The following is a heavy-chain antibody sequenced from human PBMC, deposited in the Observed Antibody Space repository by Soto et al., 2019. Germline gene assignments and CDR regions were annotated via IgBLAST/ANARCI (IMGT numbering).Heavy chain of an antibody. CDR3: ARAKNPYYGDSYWYFDL. CDR2: IYYSGSN. CDR1: GGSISSGGYY. J-gene: IGHJ2*01. Sequence: QVQLQESGPGLVKPSQTLSLTCTVSGGSISSGGYYWSWIRQHPGKGLEWIGYIYYSGSNYYNPSLKSRVTISVDTSKNQCSLKLSSVTAADTAVYYCARAKNPYYGDSYWYFDLWGRGTLVTVSS. D-gene: IGHD4-17*01. V-gene: IGHV4-31*03.